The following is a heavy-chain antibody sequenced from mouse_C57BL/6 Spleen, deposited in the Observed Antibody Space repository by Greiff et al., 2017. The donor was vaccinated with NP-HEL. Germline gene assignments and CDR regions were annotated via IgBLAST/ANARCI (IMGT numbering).Heavy chain of an antibody. CDR1: GFTFSDYG. CDR3: ANTYYGSSHWYFDV. Sequence: EVKVIESGGGLVKPGGSLKLSCAASGFTFSDYGMHWVRQAPEKGLEWVAYISSGSSTIYYVDTVKGRFTISRDNAKNTLFLKMTSLRSEDTAMYYCANTYYGSSHWYFDVWGTGTTVTVSS. V-gene: IGHV5-17*01. CDR2: ISSGSSTI. J-gene: IGHJ1*03. D-gene: IGHD1-1*01.